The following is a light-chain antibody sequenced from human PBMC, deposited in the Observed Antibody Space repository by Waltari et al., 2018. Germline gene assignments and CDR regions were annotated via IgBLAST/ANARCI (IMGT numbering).Light chain of an antibody. Sequence: DIVMTQSPLSLPVTPGEPASISCKSSQSLLRGNGYNYLDWYVQKPGQSPQLLIYLGSTRASGVPDRFSGSGTGTDFTLKISRVEAEDVGIYYCMQPLHTPYTFAQGTKLAI. CDR1: QSLLRGNGYNY. CDR3: MQPLHTPYT. V-gene: IGKV2-28*01. J-gene: IGKJ2*01. CDR2: LGS.